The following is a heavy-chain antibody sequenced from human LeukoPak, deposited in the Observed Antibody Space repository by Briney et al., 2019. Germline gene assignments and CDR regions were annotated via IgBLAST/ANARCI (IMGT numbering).Heavy chain of an antibody. Sequence: NSGGSLSLSCAASGFTFSSYSMNWVRQAPGKGLEWVSSISSSSSYIYYADSVKGRFTISRDNAENSLYLQMNSLRAEDTAVYYCARVYCSSTSCYYEVFVYWGKGTLVTVSS. V-gene: IGHV3-21*01. J-gene: IGHJ4*02. CDR2: ISSSSSYI. D-gene: IGHD2-2*01. CDR1: GFTFSSYS. CDR3: ARVYCSSTSCYYEVFVY.